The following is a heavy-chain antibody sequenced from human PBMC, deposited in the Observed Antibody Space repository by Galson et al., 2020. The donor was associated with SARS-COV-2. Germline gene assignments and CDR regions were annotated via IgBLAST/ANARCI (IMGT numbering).Heavy chain of an antibody. CDR1: GFTFSSSG. CDR2: ISGGGATS. J-gene: IGHJ6*03. CDR3: AKSILGAGGCWDSSYSYMDV. V-gene: IGHV3-23*01. D-gene: IGHD3-10*01. Sequence: GGSLRLSCAASGFTFSSSGMSWVRQAPGKGLEWVSTISGGGATSYYADSVKGRFTISRDSSKDTLYLLMNSLRAEDTAVYYCAKSILGAGGCWDSSYSYMDVWGRGTTVTVSS.